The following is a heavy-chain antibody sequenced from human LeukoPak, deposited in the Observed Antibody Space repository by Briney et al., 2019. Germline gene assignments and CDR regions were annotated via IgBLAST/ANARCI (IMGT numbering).Heavy chain of an antibody. CDR2: INPNSGGT. V-gene: IGHV1-2*02. J-gene: IGHJ4*02. CDR1: GYTLTGYY. D-gene: IGHD4-23*01. Sequence: GASVKVSCKASGYTLTGYYMRWARPAPGQGLERMGWINPNSGGTYYAKKFQGRVTTTSVTSTSTAYMELSRLRSDNTAVYYCARDLYGGTSATFDYWGQGTLVTASS. CDR3: ARDLYGGTSATFDY.